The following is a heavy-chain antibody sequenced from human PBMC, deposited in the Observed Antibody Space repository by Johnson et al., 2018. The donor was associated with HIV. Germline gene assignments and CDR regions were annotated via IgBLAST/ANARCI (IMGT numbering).Heavy chain of an antibody. Sequence: QVQLVESGGGVVQPGRSLRLSCAASGFTFSSYGMHWVRQAPGKGLEWVAVIWYDGTNRYYGASVKGRFTISSDNSKNTVYLQMNGLRAEDTAVYHCARGGYSSSWYVEVAKIGVFDIWGQGTMVTVSS. D-gene: IGHD6-13*01. CDR2: IWYDGTNR. CDR3: ARGGYSSSWYVEVAKIGVFDI. V-gene: IGHV3-33*01. CDR1: GFTFSSYG. J-gene: IGHJ3*02.